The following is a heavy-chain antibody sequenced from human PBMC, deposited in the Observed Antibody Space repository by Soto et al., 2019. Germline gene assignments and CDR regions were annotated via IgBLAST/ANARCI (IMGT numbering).Heavy chain of an antibody. D-gene: IGHD3-3*01. CDR3: ASRITVFGLLIPPFDP. Sequence: PSETLSLTCAVYGGSVNGYYWNWIRRPPGKGLEWIGEINHTGGTHYNTSPKSRLTMSVDTSKNHYPLRLSSVTAADTAIYYCASRITVFGLLIPPFDPWGQGTQVTVSS. CDR2: INHTGGT. J-gene: IGHJ5*02. V-gene: IGHV4-34*01. CDR1: GGSVNGYY.